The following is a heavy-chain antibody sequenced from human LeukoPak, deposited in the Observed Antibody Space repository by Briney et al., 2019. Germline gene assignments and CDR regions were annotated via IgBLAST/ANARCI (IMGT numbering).Heavy chain of an antibody. CDR2: ISGSGIST. V-gene: IGHV3-23*01. J-gene: IGHJ4*02. Sequence: GGSLRLSCAASGFTFSSYAMSWVRQAPGKGLEWVSVISGSGISTYYADSVKGRFTISRDNSKNTLYLQMNSLRAEDTAVYYCAKGASVGIVGANSNFDYWGQGTLVTVSS. D-gene: IGHD1-26*01. CDR3: AKGASVGIVGANSNFDY. CDR1: GFTFSSYA.